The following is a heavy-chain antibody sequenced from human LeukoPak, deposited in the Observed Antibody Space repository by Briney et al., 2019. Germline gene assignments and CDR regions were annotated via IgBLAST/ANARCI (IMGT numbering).Heavy chain of an antibody. Sequence: PGGSLRLSCAASGFTFSSYAMHWVRQAPGKGLEWVAVISYDGSNKYYADSVKGRFTISRDISKNTLYLQMTSLRAEDTAVYYCARGAATGPTLGFDYWGQGTLVTVSS. J-gene: IGHJ4*02. CDR1: GFTFSSYA. CDR3: ARGAATGPTLGFDY. V-gene: IGHV3-30*14. D-gene: IGHD6-13*01. CDR2: ISYDGSNK.